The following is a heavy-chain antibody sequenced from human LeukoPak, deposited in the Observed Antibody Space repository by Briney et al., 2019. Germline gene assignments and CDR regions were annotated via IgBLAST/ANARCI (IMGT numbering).Heavy chain of an antibody. Sequence: PSETLSLTCTVSGGSINNYYWSWIRQPQGKELEWIGYIYYTGGTNYNPSLKSRVTILVDPSKNQFSLKLSSVTTADTAVYYCARGGGWYENWGQGTLVTVSS. D-gene: IGHD6-19*01. J-gene: IGHJ4*02. CDR1: GGSINNYY. V-gene: IGHV4-59*01. CDR3: ARGGGWYEN. CDR2: IYYTGGT.